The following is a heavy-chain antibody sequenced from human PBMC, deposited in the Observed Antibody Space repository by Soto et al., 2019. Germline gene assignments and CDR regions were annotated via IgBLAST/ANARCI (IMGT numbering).Heavy chain of an antibody. V-gene: IGHV3-23*01. CDR3: AKGYCGGGRCYDLDNWFDS. J-gene: IGHJ5*01. Sequence: EVQLLESGGXXVQPGGSLRLSCAASGFTFSTYAMTWVRQAPXKGPEWVSRIGDSEGETTHYADSVKGRFTISRDNAKNTLYLQMNSLRVEDTAIYYCAKGYCGGGRCYDLDNWFDSWGQGTRVTVSS. CDR2: IGDSEGETT. D-gene: IGHD2-15*01. CDR1: GFTFSTYA.